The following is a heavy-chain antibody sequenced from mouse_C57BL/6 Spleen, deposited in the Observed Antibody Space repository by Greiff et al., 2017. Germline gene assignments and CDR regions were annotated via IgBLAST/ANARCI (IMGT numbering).Heavy chain of an antibody. Sequence: QVQLQQSGSELRSPGSSVKLSCKAFDSEVFPIAYMSGVRQKPGHGFEWIGGILPSIGRSIYGEKFEDKATLDADTLSTAAYSELNSLTSEGFSIYYCAGRGLVTYFRWYFDVWGTGTTVTVSS. CDR1: DSEVFPIAY. CDR3: AGRGLVTYFRWYFDV. V-gene: IGHV15-2*01. J-gene: IGHJ1*03. D-gene: IGHD2-5*01. CDR2: ILPSIGRS.